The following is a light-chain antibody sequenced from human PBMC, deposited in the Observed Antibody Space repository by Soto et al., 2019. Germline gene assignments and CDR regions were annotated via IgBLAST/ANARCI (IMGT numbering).Light chain of an antibody. Sequence: QSALTQPASVSGSPGQSITISCPGTSSDVGGYNYVSWYQQHPGKAPKLMIYEVSNRPSGVSNRFAGSKSGNTASLTISGLQAEDAADYYCSSYTSSSTLPNVFGTGTKLTVL. CDR3: SSYTSSSTLPNV. V-gene: IGLV2-14*01. J-gene: IGLJ1*01. CDR2: EVS. CDR1: SSDVGGYNY.